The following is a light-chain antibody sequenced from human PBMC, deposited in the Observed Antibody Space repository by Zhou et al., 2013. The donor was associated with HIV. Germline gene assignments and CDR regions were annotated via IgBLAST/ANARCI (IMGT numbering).Light chain of an antibody. Sequence: DIQMTQSPSSLSASVGDRVTITCRASQSISSYLNWYQQKPGKAPKLLIYAASSLQSGVPSRFSGSGSGTDFTLTISSLQPEDFATYFCQQYNTLVTFGPGTKV. CDR1: QSISSY. J-gene: IGKJ3*01. CDR3: QQYNTLVT. CDR2: AAS. V-gene: IGKV1-39*01.